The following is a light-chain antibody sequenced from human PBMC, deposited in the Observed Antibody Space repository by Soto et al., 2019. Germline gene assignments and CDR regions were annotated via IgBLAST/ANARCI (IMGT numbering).Light chain of an antibody. CDR3: MQGLQTRFT. CDR1: QSLLHRNGANY. J-gene: IGKJ3*01. CDR2: LGS. V-gene: IGKV2-28*01. Sequence: DIVMTQSPLSLPVTPGEPASISCRSSQSLLHRNGANYLDWHLQKPGQSPLLLIYLGSNRSSGVPDRCSGSGSSTDISVKICRVEAEEAGVYFCMQGLQTRFTCGPGTKVDIK.